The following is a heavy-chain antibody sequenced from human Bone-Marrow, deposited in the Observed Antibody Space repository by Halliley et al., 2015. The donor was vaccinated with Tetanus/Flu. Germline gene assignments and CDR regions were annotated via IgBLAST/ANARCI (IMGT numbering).Heavy chain of an antibody. CDR3: ARSPTDSNNI. CDR1: GYSVGSGYY. V-gene: IGHV4-38-2*01. CDR2: IHHSGST. J-gene: IGHJ4*02. D-gene: IGHD3-22*01. Sequence: TLSLTCAVSGYSVGSGYYWGWIRQSPGKGLEWIATIHHSGSTHYNPSLKSRVLISIDTSMTHFSLRLSSVTAADTAIYYCARSPTDSNNIWGQGTQVTVSS.